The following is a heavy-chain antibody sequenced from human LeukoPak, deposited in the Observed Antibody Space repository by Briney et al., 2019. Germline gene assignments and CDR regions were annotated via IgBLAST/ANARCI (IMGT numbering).Heavy chain of an antibody. CDR1: GFTFSSYS. J-gene: IGHJ6*03. CDR2: IYSGGST. CDR3: AKKADRPHYYYMDV. Sequence: GGSLRPSCAASGFTFSSYSMTWVRQAPGKGLEWVSVIYSGGSTYYADSVKGRFTISRDNSKNTLYLQMNSLRAEDTAVYYCAKKADRPHYYYMDVWGKGTTVTVSS. V-gene: IGHV3-53*01.